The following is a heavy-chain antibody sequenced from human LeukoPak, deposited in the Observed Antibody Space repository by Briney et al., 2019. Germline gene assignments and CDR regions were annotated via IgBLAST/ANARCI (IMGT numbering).Heavy chain of an antibody. CDR2: ISSSGSTI. V-gene: IGHV3-48*03. CDR1: GFTSSSYE. J-gene: IGHJ6*04. Sequence: PGGSLRLSCAASGFTSSSYEMNWVRQAPGEGLEWVSYISSSGSTIYYADSVKGRFTISRDNAKNSLYLQMNSLRAEDTAVYYCAREGGDYSDYVQDYYYGMDVWGKGTTVTVSS. CDR3: AREGGDYSDYVQDYYYGMDV. D-gene: IGHD4-11*01.